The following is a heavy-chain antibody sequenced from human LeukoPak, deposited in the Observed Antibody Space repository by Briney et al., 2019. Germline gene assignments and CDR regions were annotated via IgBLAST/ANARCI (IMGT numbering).Heavy chain of an antibody. V-gene: IGHV4-59*01. CDR3: ARVQDIVVVPAAEDAFDI. Sequence: SETLSLTCTVSGGSISSYYWSWIRQPPGKGLEWIGDIYYSGSTNYNPSLKSRVTISVDTSKNQFSLKLSSVTAADTAVYYCARVQDIVVVPAAEDAFDIWGQGTMVTVSS. D-gene: IGHD2-2*01. CDR2: IYYSGST. J-gene: IGHJ3*02. CDR1: GGSISSYY.